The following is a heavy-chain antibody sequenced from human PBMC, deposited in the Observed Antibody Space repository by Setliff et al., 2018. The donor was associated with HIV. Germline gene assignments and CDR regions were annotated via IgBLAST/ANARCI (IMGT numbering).Heavy chain of an antibody. CDR1: GYTFIGDY. J-gene: IGHJ3*02. CDR3: ARVPYRSAWFSGGHDAFDI. D-gene: IGHD6-19*01. CDR2: INPNSGGT. Sequence: ASVKVSCKASGYTFIGDYMHWVRQAPGQGLEWMGWINPNSGGTSFAQKFQGRVTMTRDTSISTAYMELSRLRSDDTAVYFCARVPYRSAWFSGGHDAFDIWGQGTMVTVSS. V-gene: IGHV1-2*02.